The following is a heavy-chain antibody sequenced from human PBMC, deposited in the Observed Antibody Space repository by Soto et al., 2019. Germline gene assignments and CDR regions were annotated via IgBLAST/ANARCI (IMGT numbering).Heavy chain of an antibody. V-gene: IGHV1-18*01. D-gene: IGHD1-1*01. CDR1: GYDFTTYG. CDR2: ISAHNGNT. Sequence: QVHLVQSGAEVKKPGASVKVSCKGSGYDFTTYGITWVRQAPGQGLEWMAWISAHNGNTDYAQKIQGRVTVTRDTSTSTAYMELRSLISDDTAVYYCARGRYGDYWGQGALVTVSS. J-gene: IGHJ4*02. CDR3: ARGRYGDY.